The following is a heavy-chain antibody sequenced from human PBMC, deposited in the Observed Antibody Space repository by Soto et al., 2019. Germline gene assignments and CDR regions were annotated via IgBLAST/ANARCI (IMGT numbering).Heavy chain of an antibody. CDR3: ARNFDIAATGTAFDS. D-gene: IGHD6-13*01. CDR1: GCSISGHY. CDR2: IYSSGTT. J-gene: IGHJ5*01. Sequence: XETLSLTCTVSGCSISGHYWTWIRLPAGRRLQWVGRIYSSGTTNYNPSLKSRVRMSVDTDRNSFSLRLDSVTAADTAVYYCARNFDIAATGTAFDSSGRGVLVTVSS. V-gene: IGHV4-4*07.